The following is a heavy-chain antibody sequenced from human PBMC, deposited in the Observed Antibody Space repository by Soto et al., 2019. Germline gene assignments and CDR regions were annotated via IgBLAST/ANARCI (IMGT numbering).Heavy chain of an antibody. CDR2: INHSGST. Sequence: SETLSLTCAVYGGSFSGYYWSWIRQPPGKGLEWIGEINHSGSTNYNPSLKSRVTISVDTSKNQFSLKLSSVTAADTAVYYCASGPDYDILTGYYKEYYGMDVWGQGTTVT. J-gene: IGHJ6*02. D-gene: IGHD3-9*01. V-gene: IGHV4-34*01. CDR3: ASGPDYDILTGYYKEYYGMDV. CDR1: GGSFSGYY.